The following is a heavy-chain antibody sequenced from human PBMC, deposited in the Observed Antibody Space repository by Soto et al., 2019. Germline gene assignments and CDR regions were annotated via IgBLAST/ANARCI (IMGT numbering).Heavy chain of an antibody. J-gene: IGHJ4*02. CDR1: GYTFTSYG. V-gene: IGHV1-18*01. CDR3: ARDRALELGDY. CDR2: ISAYNGNT. D-gene: IGHD1-26*01. Sequence: QVQLVQSGDEVKKPGASGKVSCKASGYTFTSYGISWVRQAPGQGLEWMGWISAYNGNTNYAQKLQGRVTMTTDTSTSTAYRELRSLRSDDTAVYYWARDRALELGDYWGQGTLVTVSS.